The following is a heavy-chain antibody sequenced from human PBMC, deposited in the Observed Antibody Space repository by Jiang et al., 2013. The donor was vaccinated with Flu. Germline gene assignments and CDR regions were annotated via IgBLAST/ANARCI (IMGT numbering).Heavy chain of an antibody. D-gene: IGHD3-22*01. CDR3: ARYYDSTGGHFDY. CDR2: TYYGSKWFN. CDR1: GDSVSSKSAV. J-gene: IGHJ4*02. Sequence: GPGLVKPSQTLSLTCVIFGDSVSSKSAVRNWIRQSPSRGLEWLGRTYYGSKWFNDYAVSVKSRITINPDTSKNQFSLQLISVTPEDTAVYYCARYYDSTGGHFDYWGQGILVTVSS. V-gene: IGHV6-1*01.